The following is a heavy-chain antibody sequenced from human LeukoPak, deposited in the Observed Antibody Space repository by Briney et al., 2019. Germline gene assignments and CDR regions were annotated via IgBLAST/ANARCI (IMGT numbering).Heavy chain of an antibody. CDR3: ARSPDGSGSYYYDY. Sequence: GGSLRLSCAASGFTVSSNYMSWVRQAPGKGLEWVSVIYSGGSTYYADSVKGRFTISRDNSKNTLYLQMNSLGAEDTAVYYCARSPDGSGSYYYDYWGQGTLVTVSS. D-gene: IGHD3-10*01. J-gene: IGHJ4*02. CDR2: IYSGGST. CDR1: GFTVSSNY. V-gene: IGHV3-66*01.